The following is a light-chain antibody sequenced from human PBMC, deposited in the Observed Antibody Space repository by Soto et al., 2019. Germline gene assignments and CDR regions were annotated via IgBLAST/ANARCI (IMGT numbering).Light chain of an antibody. CDR2: QAS. Sequence: DIQMTQSPSTLSASVGDRVTITCRASQSIITWLAWYQQKPWKAPKLLIYQASTLKSGVPSRFSGSGSGTDFTLTISSLQPDDFATYYCQDYSSTSGLTFGGGAKVEIK. J-gene: IGKJ4*01. V-gene: IGKV1-5*03. CDR3: QDYSSTSGLT. CDR1: QSIITW.